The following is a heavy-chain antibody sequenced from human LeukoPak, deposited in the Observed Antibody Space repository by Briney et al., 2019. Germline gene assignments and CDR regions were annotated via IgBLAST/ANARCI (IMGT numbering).Heavy chain of an antibody. V-gene: IGHV3-48*02. Sequence: GGSLRLSCAASGFTFSSYSMTWVRQAPGKGLEWVSYLSGSSSPIYYADSVKGRVTISRDNAKDSLYLQMTSLRDEDTAVYYCARVSGSYYFDYWGQGTLVTVSP. CDR3: ARVSGSYYFDY. J-gene: IGHJ4*02. CDR1: GFTFSSYS. D-gene: IGHD3-10*01. CDR2: LSGSSSPI.